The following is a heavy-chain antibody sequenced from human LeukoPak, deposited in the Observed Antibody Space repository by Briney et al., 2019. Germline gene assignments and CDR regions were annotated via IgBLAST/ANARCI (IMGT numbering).Heavy chain of an antibody. D-gene: IGHD3-16*01. V-gene: IGHV4-59*02. Sequence: SETLSLTCTVSGGSVSSYYWSWIRQPPGKGLEWIGCISYTGGTNYTPSLKSRVTISLDTSKNQSSLKLNSVTAADTALYYCAGSGGFTSPQNYWGQGTLVTV. J-gene: IGHJ4*02. CDR3: AGSGGFTSPQNY. CDR1: GGSVSSYY. CDR2: ISYTGGT.